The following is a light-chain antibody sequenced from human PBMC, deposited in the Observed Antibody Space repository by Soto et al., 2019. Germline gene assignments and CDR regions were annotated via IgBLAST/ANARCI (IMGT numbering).Light chain of an antibody. CDR2: GAS. Sequence: EIVMTQSPATLSVSPGERATLSCRASLSVSSNLAWYQQKPGQAPRLLIYGASTRATGIPARFSGSRSGTEFTLTISILQSEDFAVYYCQHYNNWPRTFGQGTKVEIK. CDR3: QHYNNWPRT. J-gene: IGKJ1*01. CDR1: LSVSSN. V-gene: IGKV3-15*01.